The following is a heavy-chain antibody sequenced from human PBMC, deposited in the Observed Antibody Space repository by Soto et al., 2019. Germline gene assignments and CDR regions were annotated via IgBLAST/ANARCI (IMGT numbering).Heavy chain of an antibody. CDR1: GGSISSGDYY. CDR2: IYYSGST. V-gene: IGHV4-30-4*01. CDR3: ARGGSGWYFAFDI. J-gene: IGHJ3*02. D-gene: IGHD6-19*01. Sequence: QVQLQESGPGLVKPSQTLSLTCTVSGGSISSGDYYWSWIRQPPGKGLEWIGYIYYSGSTYYNPSLKRRVTISVDTSKNQFSLKLSSVTAADTAVYYCARGGSGWYFAFDIWGQGTMVTVSS.